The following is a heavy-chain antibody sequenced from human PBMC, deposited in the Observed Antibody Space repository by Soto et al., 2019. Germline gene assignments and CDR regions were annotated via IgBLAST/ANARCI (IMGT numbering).Heavy chain of an antibody. Sequence: EVQLVESGGGLVQPGGSLRLSCAASGFTFSSYSMNWVRQAPGKGLEWVSYISSSSSTIYYADSVKGRFTISRDNAKNSLYPQMNSLRAEDTAVYYCASQSSEWLLFASWGQGTLVTVSS. CDR3: ASQSSEWLLFAS. CDR2: ISSSSSTI. J-gene: IGHJ4*02. D-gene: IGHD5-12*01. CDR1: GFTFSSYS. V-gene: IGHV3-48*01.